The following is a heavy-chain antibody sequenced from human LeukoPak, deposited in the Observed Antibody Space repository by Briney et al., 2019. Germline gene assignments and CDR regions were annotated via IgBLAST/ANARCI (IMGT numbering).Heavy chain of an antibody. Sequence: ASVKVSCKASGYTFTGYYMHWVRQAPGQGLEWMGWINPNSGGTNYAQKFQGRVTMTRDTSISTAYMELSRLRSDDTAVYYCAISTGYCSSTSCKRGAAFDIWGQGTMVTVSS. CDR1: GYTFTGYY. CDR3: AISTGYCSSTSCKRGAAFDI. D-gene: IGHD2-2*01. J-gene: IGHJ3*02. V-gene: IGHV1-2*02. CDR2: INPNSGGT.